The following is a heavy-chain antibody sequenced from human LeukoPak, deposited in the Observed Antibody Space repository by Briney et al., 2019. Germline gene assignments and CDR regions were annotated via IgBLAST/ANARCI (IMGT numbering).Heavy chain of an antibody. CDR1: GFTLSSYA. CDR3: ARVWGTYRSFDY. Sequence: GGSLRLSCAASGFTLSSYAMSWVRQAPGKGLEWVSSVSTSGGSTYYAESLKGRFTISRDNSKNTLYLQMNSLRAEDTAVYYCARVWGTYRSFDYWGQGTLVTVSS. V-gene: IGHV3-23*01. J-gene: IGHJ4*02. D-gene: IGHD3-16*02. CDR2: VSTSGGST.